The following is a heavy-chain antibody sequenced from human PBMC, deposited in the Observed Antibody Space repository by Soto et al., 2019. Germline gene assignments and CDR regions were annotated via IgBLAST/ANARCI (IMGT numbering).Heavy chain of an antibody. Sequence: EVQLLESGGGLVQPGGSLRISCAASGFTFSSYAMSWVRQAPGKGLERVPAISGSGGSTYYADSVKGRFTISRDNSKSTLYLQMNSLRAEDTAVYYCAKDFRGIIAVAGTGSYWGQGTLVTVSS. V-gene: IGHV3-23*01. D-gene: IGHD6-19*01. J-gene: IGHJ4*02. CDR1: GFTFSSYA. CDR2: ISGSGGST. CDR3: AKDFRGIIAVAGTGSY.